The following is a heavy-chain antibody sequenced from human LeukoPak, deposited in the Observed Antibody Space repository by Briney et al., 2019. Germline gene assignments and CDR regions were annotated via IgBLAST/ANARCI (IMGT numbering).Heavy chain of an antibody. D-gene: IGHD6-19*01. CDR1: GGSISSGGYY. V-gene: IGHV4-31*03. CDR3: ARVVAVADPYYFDY. J-gene: IGHJ4*02. Sequence: SETLSLTCTVSGGSISSGGYYWSWIRQHPGTGLEWIGYIYYSGSTYYNPSLKSRVTISVDTSKNQFSLKLSSVTAADTAVYYCARVVAVADPYYFDYWGQGTLVTVSS. CDR2: IYYSGST.